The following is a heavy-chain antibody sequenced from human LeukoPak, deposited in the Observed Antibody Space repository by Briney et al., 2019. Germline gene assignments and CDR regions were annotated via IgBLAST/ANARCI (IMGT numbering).Heavy chain of an antibody. CDR3: AKDHMGAPDFDY. Sequence: GGSLRLSCAASGFTFSSYGMHWVRQAPGKGLEWVAFIRYDGSNKYYADSVKGRFTLSRDNSKNTLYLQMNSLRAEDTAVYYCAKDHMGAPDFDYWGQGTLVTVSS. D-gene: IGHD1-26*01. CDR2: IRYDGSNK. V-gene: IGHV3-30*02. J-gene: IGHJ4*02. CDR1: GFTFSSYG.